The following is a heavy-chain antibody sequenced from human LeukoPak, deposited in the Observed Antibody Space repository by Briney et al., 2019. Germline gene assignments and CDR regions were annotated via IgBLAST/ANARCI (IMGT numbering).Heavy chain of an antibody. Sequence: QPGGSLRLSCAASGFTFSSYAMSWVRRAPGKGLEWVSAISGSGGSTYYADSVKGWFTISRDNSKNTLYLQMNSLGAEDTAVYYCAKDLDSSGWYSPWGYWGQGTLVTVSS. CDR1: GFTFSSYA. CDR3: AKDLDSSGWYSPWGY. D-gene: IGHD6-19*01. V-gene: IGHV3-23*01. J-gene: IGHJ4*02. CDR2: ISGSGGST.